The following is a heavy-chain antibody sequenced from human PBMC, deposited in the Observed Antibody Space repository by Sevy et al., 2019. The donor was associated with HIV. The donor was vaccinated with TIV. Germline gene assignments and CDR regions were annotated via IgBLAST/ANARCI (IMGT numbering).Heavy chain of an antibody. V-gene: IGHV3-21*01. CDR1: GFTFSSYR. Sequence: GGSLRLSCAASGFTFSSYRMNWVRQAPGKGLEWASSISGSSNYIYYADSVKGRFTISRDNAKNSLYLQMNSLRAEDTAVYYCARDGGRVTMDQGVISYYYALDVWGPGATVTVSS. CDR3: ARDGGRVTMDQGVISYYYALDV. D-gene: IGHD3-10*01. J-gene: IGHJ6*02. CDR2: ISGSSNYI.